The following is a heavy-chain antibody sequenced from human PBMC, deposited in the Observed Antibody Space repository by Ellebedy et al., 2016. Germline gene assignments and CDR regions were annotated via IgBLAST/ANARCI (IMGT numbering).Heavy chain of an antibody. Sequence: GGSLRLSXAASGFTFSSYWMHWVRQVPGKGLVWVSRITSDGSATSYADSVKGRFTISRDNSKNTLYLQMNSLRAEDTAVYYCAEDYYGSGSVDYWGQGTLVTVSS. CDR3: AEDYYGSGSVDY. CDR1: GFTFSSYW. J-gene: IGHJ4*02. V-gene: IGHV3-74*01. D-gene: IGHD3-10*01. CDR2: ITSDGSAT.